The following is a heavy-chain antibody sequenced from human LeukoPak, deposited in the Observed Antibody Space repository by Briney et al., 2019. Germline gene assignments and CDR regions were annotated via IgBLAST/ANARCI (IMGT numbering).Heavy chain of an antibody. CDR3: ARGRDRSKAGDH. J-gene: IGHJ4*02. V-gene: IGHV4-61*02. CDR2: VYTRGST. D-gene: IGHD5-24*01. Sequence: SETLSLTCTVSGGSISSGNYYWSWIRQPAGKGLEWIGRVYTRGSTIYNPSLKSRVTISVDTSKNQFSLKLSSVTAADTAVYYCARGRDRSKAGDHWGQGSLVTVSS. CDR1: GGSISSGNYY.